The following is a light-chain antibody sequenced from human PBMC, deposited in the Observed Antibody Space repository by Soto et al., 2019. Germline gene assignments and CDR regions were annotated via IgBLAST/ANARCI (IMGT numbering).Light chain of an antibody. CDR1: QDIRNE. CDR3: LHDPSWPLT. J-gene: IGKJ4*01. Sequence: AVQMTQSPSSLSASVGDRVTITCRASQDIRNELGWYQQKRGKAPELLIYAASSLQSGVPSRLSGSGYGTDFSLTISSLQPEDLATYYCLHDPSWPLTFGGGPKVEIK. V-gene: IGKV1-6*01. CDR2: AAS.